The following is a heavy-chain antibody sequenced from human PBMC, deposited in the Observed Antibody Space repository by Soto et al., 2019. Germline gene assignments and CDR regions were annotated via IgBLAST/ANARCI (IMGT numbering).Heavy chain of an antibody. CDR1: GFTFSDYY. D-gene: IGHD1-1*01. CDR3: ARDMSDGYNYYFDY. V-gene: IGHV3-11*01. Sequence: PGGSLRLSCAASGFTFSDYYMSWIRQAPGKGLEWVSYISSSGSTIYYADSVKGRFTISRDNAKNSLYLQMNSLRAEDTAVYYCARDMSDGYNYYFDYWGQGTLVTVSS. CDR2: ISSSGSTI. J-gene: IGHJ4*02.